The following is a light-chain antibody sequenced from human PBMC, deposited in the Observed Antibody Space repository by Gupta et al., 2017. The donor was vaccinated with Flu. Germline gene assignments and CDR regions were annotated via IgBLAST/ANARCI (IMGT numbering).Light chain of an antibody. CDR1: NIRSKT. CDR3: QRWDGSSDHVV. CDR2: DDS. Sequence: GQTTRSTGRRNNIRSKTVHWYQQKPGQAPMLVVCDDSDRPSGVPERFSGSNSGNTATLIISGVEAGDEADYYCQRWDGSSDHVVFGGGTKLTVL. J-gene: IGLJ2*01. V-gene: IGLV3-21*02.